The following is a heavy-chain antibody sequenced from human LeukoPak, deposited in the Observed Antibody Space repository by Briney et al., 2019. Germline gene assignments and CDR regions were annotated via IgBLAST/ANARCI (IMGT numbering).Heavy chain of an antibody. D-gene: IGHD2-2*01. CDR3: AKDLGAVPAAIIAFDI. Sequence: GGSLRLSCVASGFTFSNYAMNWVRQAPGKGPEWVSAISGSGENTYYADSVRGRFTISRDNPRNTLYLQLNSLRAEDTAIYYCAKDLGAVPAAIIAFDIWGQGTMVTVSS. CDR2: ISGSGENT. CDR1: GFTFSNYA. V-gene: IGHV3-23*01. J-gene: IGHJ3*02.